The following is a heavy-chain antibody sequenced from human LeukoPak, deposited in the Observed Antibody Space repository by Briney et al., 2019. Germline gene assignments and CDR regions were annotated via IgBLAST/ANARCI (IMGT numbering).Heavy chain of an antibody. CDR1: GFTFKNYA. V-gene: IGHV3-23*01. J-gene: IGHJ5*02. D-gene: IGHD3/OR15-3a*01. CDR2: ISGSGGST. CDR3: AKSPYYDFWSGPGKNWFDP. Sequence: PGGSLRLSCAAPGFTFKNYAMNWVRQAPGKGLEWVSSISGSGGSTYYADSVKGRFTISRDESKNTLYLQMNSLRVEDTAVYYCAKSPYYDFWSGPGKNWFDPWGQGTLVTVSS.